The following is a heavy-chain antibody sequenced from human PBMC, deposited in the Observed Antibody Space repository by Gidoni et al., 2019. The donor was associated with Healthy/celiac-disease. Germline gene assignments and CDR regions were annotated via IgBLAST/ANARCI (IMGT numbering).Heavy chain of an antibody. D-gene: IGHD3-16*01. V-gene: IGHV3-53*01. J-gene: IGHJ3*02. CDR1: GFTVSSNY. CDR2: IYSGGST. Sequence: EVQLVEAGGGWIQPWGSLRLSCAASGFTVSSNYMSWVRQSPGKGLEWVSVIYSGGSTSYADSVKGRFTISRDNSKTTLYLQMNSLRAEDTAVYYCARDQRGGTDAFDIWGQGTMVTVSS. CDR3: ARDQRGGTDAFDI.